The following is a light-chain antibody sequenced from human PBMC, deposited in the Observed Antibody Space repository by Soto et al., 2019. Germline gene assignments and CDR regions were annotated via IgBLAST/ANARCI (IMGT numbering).Light chain of an antibody. CDR1: QSVSGN. CDR3: QQYNTCPGT. J-gene: IGKJ1*01. Sequence: EIVMTQSPATLSVSPGERATLSCRASQSVSGNLAWYQQKPGQAPRLLIYGASTRATGIPARFSGSGSGTEFTLTISSLQPADFAVYYYQQYNTCPGTFGQGTNVEIK. V-gene: IGKV3-15*01. CDR2: GAS.